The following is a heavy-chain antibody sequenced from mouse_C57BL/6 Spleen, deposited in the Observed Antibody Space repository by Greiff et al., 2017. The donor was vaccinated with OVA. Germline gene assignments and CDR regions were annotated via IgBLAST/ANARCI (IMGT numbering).Heavy chain of an antibody. CDR3: ARGDYYGSIDY. CDR2: ISYDGSN. V-gene: IGHV3-6*01. J-gene: IGHJ2*01. CDR1: GYSITSGYY. Sequence: VQLKESGPGLVKPSQSLSLTCSVTGYSITSGYYWNWIRQFPGNKLEWMGYISYDGSNNYNPSLKNRISITRDTSKNQFFLKLNSVTTEDTATYYCARGDYYGSIDYWGQGTTLTVSS. D-gene: IGHD1-1*01.